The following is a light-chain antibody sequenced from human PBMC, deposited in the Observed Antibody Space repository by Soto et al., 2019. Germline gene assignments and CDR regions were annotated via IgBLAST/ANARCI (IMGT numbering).Light chain of an antibody. CDR3: QSYDSSLSGVL. CDR1: SSNIGGGYD. J-gene: IGLJ2*01. V-gene: IGLV1-40*01. CDR2: GNN. Sequence: QSVLTQPPSVSGAPGQRVTISCTGSSSNIGGGYDVHWYQQLPGTAPKVLIYGNNNRPSGVPDRFAGSKSGTSASLAITGLQAEDEADYYCQSYDSSLSGVLFGGGTQLTVL.